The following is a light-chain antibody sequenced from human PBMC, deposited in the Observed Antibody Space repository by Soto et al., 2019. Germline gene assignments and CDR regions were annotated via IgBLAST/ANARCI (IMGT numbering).Light chain of an antibody. CDR1: QSISSY. CDR3: QHSYSTPST. J-gene: IGKJ1*01. V-gene: IGKV1-39*01. CDR2: AAS. Sequence: DIQMTQSPSSLSASVGDRVTITCRASQSISSYLNWYQQKPGKAPKLLIYAASSLQSGVQSRFSGSGSWTDFTLTISSLQPEYVATYYCQHSYSTPSTIGQGTKVEIK.